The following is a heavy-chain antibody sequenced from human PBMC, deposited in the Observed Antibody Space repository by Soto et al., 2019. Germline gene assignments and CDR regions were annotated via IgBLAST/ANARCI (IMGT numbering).Heavy chain of an antibody. V-gene: IGHV3-30*18. CDR1: GFTFSSYG. CDR2: ISYDGSNK. CDR3: AKNMVPAAMYRNAFDI. Sequence: QVQLVESGGGVVQAGRSLRLSCAASGFTFSSYGMHWVRQAPGKGLEWVAVISYDGSNKYYADSVKGRFTISRDNSKNTLYLQMNSLRAEDTAVYYCAKNMVPAAMYRNAFDIWGQGTMVTVSS. J-gene: IGHJ3*02. D-gene: IGHD2-2*01.